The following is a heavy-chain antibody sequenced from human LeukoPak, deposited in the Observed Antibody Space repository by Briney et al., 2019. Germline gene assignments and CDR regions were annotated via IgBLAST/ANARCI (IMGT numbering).Heavy chain of an antibody. CDR2: IYPGDSDT. D-gene: IGHD6-13*01. Sequence: GESLKISCKGSGHSFTSYWIGWVRQMPGKGLEWMGIIYPGDSDTRYSPSFQGQVTISADKSISTAYLQWSSLKASDTAMYYCARQITGIAAAGTSYYYGMDVWGQGTTVTVSS. CDR1: GHSFTSYW. CDR3: ARQITGIAAAGTSYYYGMDV. J-gene: IGHJ6*02. V-gene: IGHV5-51*01.